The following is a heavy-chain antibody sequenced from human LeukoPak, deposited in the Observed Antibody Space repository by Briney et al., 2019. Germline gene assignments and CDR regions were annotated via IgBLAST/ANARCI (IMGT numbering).Heavy chain of an antibody. Sequence: GESLKISCKGSGYSFTSYWIGWVRQMPGKGLEWMGIIYPGDSDTRYSPSFQGQVTISADKSISTVYPQWSSLKASDTAMYYCARPDDRDAFDIWGQGTMVTVSS. CDR3: ARPDDRDAFDI. J-gene: IGHJ3*02. CDR2: IYPGDSDT. CDR1: GYSFTSYW. V-gene: IGHV5-51*01.